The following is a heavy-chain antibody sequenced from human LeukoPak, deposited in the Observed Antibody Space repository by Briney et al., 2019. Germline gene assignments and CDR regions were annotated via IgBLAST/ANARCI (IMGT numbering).Heavy chain of an antibody. CDR2: VSYDGSNK. CDR1: GFTFSSYA. J-gene: IGHJ3*02. CDR3: ARDTPRLGVVGPSDAFDI. D-gene: IGHD2-21*01. V-gene: IGHV3-30-3*01. Sequence: GRSLRLSCAASGFTFSSYAMHWVRQAPGKGLEWVAVVSYDGSNKYYADSVKGRFTISRDNSKNTLYLQMNSLRAEDTAVYYCARDTPRLGVVGPSDAFDIWGQGTMVTVSS.